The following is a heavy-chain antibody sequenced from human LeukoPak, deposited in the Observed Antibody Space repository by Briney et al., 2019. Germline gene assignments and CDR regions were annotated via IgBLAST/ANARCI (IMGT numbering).Heavy chain of an antibody. J-gene: IGHJ6*02. CDR3: ARDPGYCSSTSCHSYYYGMDV. V-gene: IGHV3-30-3*01. CDR1: GSTFSSYA. D-gene: IGHD2-2*01. Sequence: GGSLRLSCAASGSTFSSYAMHWVRQAPGKGLEWVAVIPYDGSNKYYADSVKGRFTISRDNSKNTLYLQMNSLRAEDTAVYYCARDPGYCSSTSCHSYYYGMDVWGQGTTVTVSS. CDR2: IPYDGSNK.